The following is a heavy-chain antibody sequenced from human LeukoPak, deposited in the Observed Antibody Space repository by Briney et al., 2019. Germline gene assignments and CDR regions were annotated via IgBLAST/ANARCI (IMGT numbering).Heavy chain of an antibody. CDR2: ISAYNGNT. Sequence: ASVKVSCKASGYTFTSYGISWVRQAPGQGLEWMGWISAYNGNTNYAQKLQGRVTMTTDTSTSTAYMELRSLRPDDTAVYYCARDPGYSSGWSVGGASWFDPWGQGTLVTVSS. J-gene: IGHJ5*02. CDR1: GYTFTSYG. D-gene: IGHD6-19*01. CDR3: ARDPGYSSGWSVGGASWFDP. V-gene: IGHV1-18*01.